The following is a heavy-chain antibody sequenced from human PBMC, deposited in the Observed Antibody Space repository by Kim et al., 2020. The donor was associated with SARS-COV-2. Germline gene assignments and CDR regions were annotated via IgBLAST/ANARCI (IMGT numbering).Heavy chain of an antibody. CDR3: ARSQPRYYYDSSGYPYYYYYYGMDV. CDR1: GFTFSSYA. CDR2: ISYDGSNK. V-gene: IGHV3-30-3*01. D-gene: IGHD3-22*01. J-gene: IGHJ6*02. Sequence: GGSLRLSCAASGFTFSSYAMHWVRQAPGKGLEWVAVISYDGSNKYYADSVKGRFTISRDNSKNTLYLQMNSLRAEDTAVYYCARSQPRYYYDSSGYPYYYYYYGMDVWGQGTTVTVSS.